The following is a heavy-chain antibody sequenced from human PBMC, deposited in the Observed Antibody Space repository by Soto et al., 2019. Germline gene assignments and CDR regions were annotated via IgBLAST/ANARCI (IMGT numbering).Heavy chain of an antibody. CDR2: ISAYNGNT. Sequence: QVQLVQSGAEVKKPGASVKVSCKASGYTFTSYGISWVRQAPGQGLEWMGWISAYNGNTNYAQKLQGRVTMTTDTSTSTAYMELRSLRSDDTAVYYCARATYRSSWYSLYYYYYYMDVWGKGTTVTVSS. CDR3: ARATYRSSWYSLYYYYYYMDV. CDR1: GYTFTSYG. J-gene: IGHJ6*03. D-gene: IGHD6-13*01. V-gene: IGHV1-18*01.